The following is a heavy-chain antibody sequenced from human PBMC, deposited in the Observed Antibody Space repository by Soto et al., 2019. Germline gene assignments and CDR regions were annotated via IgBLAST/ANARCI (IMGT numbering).Heavy chain of an antibody. J-gene: IGHJ6*02. CDR2: IYYSGST. D-gene: IGHD2-2*03. CDR1: GGSISSGDYY. V-gene: IGHV4-30-4*01. CDR3: ARVSGYCSSTSCYWGYYGMDV. Sequence: TLSLTCTVSGGSISSGDYYWSWIRQPPGKGLEWIGYIYYSGSTYYNPSLKSRVTISVDTSKNQFSLKLSSVTAADTAVYYCARVSGYCSSTSCYWGYYGMDVWGQGTTVTVSS.